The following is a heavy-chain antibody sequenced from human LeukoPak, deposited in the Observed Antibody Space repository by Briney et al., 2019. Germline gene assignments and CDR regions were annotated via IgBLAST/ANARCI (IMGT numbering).Heavy chain of an antibody. J-gene: IGHJ4*02. CDR3: ARAFIVGANFDY. Sequence: SETLSLTCTVSGGSISSSSYYWGWIRQPPGKGLEWIGSIYHSGSTYYNPSLKSRVTISVDTSKNQFSLKLSSVTAADTAVYYCARAFIVGANFDYWGQGTLVTVSS. CDR2: IYHSGST. D-gene: IGHD1-26*01. V-gene: IGHV4-39*07. CDR1: GGSISSSSYY.